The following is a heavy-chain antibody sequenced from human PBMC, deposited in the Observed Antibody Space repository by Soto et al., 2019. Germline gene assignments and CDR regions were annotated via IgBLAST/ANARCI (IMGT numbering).Heavy chain of an antibody. CDR2: ISYDGSNK. CDR3: ARDRLRYNWNDFPYYYYGMDA. J-gene: IGHJ6*02. V-gene: IGHV3-30-3*01. Sequence: GGSLRLSCAASGFTFSSYAMHWVHQAPGKGLEWVAVISYDGSNKYYADSVKGRFTISRDNSKNTLYLQMNSLRAEDTAVYYCARDRLRYNWNDFPYYYYGMDAWGQGTTVTVS. D-gene: IGHD1-1*01. CDR1: GFTFSSYA.